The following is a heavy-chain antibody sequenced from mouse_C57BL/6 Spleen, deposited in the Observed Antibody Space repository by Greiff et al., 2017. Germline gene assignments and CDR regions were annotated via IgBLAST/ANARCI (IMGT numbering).Heavy chain of an antibody. D-gene: IGHD1-1*01. CDR1: GYTFTSYG. V-gene: IGHV1-81*01. CDR2: IYPRSGNT. CDR3: ARSYYYGSSSYYYAMDY. J-gene: IGHJ4*01. Sequence: QVQLQQSGAELVRPGASVKLSCKASGYTFTSYGISWVKQRTGQGLEWIGEIYPRSGNTYYNEKFKGKATLTADKSSSTAYMELRSLTSEDSAVYFCARSYYYGSSSYYYAMDYWGQGTSVTVSS.